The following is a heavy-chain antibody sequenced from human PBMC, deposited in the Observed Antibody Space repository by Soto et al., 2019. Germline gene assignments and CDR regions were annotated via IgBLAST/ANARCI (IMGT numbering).Heavy chain of an antibody. J-gene: IGHJ4*02. CDR1: GGSISIYY. CDR2: MYYSGST. V-gene: IGHV4-59*01. Sequence: ASETLSLTCTVSGGSISIYYWSWIRQPPGKGLEWIGYMYYSGSTNYNPSLKSRVTISVDTSKNQFSLKLSSVTAADTAVYYCARDAGGPADYWGQGTLVTVSS. CDR3: ARDAGGPADY. D-gene: IGHD2-15*01.